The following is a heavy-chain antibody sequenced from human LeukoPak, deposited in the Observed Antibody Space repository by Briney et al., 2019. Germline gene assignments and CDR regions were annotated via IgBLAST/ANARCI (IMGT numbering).Heavy chain of an antibody. CDR1: GFTFSSYA. D-gene: IGHD6-13*01. Sequence: GGSLRLSCAASGFTFSSYAMSWVRQAPGKGLEWVSAISGSGGSTYYADSVRGRFTISRDNSKNTLYLQMNSLRAEDTAVYYCAKDRQQLVTTDFDYWGQGTLVTVSS. V-gene: IGHV3-23*01. CDR2: ISGSGGST. J-gene: IGHJ4*02. CDR3: AKDRQQLVTTDFDY.